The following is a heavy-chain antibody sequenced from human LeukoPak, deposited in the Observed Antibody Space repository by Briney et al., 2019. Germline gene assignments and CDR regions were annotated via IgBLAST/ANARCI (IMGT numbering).Heavy chain of an antibody. CDR1: GFTFSSYE. CDR3: ARVLRYCSGGNCYSGGLGYMDV. J-gene: IGHJ6*03. CDR2: ISSSGSTI. V-gene: IGHV3-48*03. Sequence: GGSLRLSCTASGFTFSSYEMNWVRQAPGKGLEWVSYISSSGSTIYYADSVKGRFTISRDNAKNSLFLQMNSLRAEDTAVYYCARVLRYCSGGNCYSGGLGYMDVWGKGTTVTISS. D-gene: IGHD2-15*01.